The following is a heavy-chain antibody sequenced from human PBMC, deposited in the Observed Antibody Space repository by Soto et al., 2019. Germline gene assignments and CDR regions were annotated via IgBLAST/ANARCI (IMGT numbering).Heavy chain of an antibody. CDR1: GFTFSSYA. CDR3: ARGRSLWFGELLDLDY. J-gene: IGHJ4*02. CDR2: ISSNGGST. D-gene: IGHD3-10*01. Sequence: EVQLVESGEGLVQPGGSLRLSCAASGFTFSSYAMHWVRQAPGKGLEYVSAISSNGGSTYYADSVKGRFTISRDNSKNTLYLQMGSLRAEDMAVYYCARGRSLWFGELLDLDYWGQGTLVTVSS. V-gene: IGHV3-64*02.